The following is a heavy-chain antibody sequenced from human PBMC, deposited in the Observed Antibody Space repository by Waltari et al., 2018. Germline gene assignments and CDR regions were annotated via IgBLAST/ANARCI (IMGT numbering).Heavy chain of an antibody. V-gene: IGHV3-33*01. CDR3: ARGVVVAPPDY. Sequence: QVHLVESGGGVVQPGRSLSLSCAASGFTLSSYGIHWVRQAPGKGREWVAVIWYDGTNTYYGDSVKGRFTISRDNSKNTVFLQMNSLRVEDTAVYYCARGVVVAPPDYWGQGTLVTVSS. CDR1: GFTLSSYG. J-gene: IGHJ4*02. D-gene: IGHD2-15*01. CDR2: IWYDGTNT.